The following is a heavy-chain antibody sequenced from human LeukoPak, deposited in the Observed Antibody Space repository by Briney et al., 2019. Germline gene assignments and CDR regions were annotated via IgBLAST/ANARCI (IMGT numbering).Heavy chain of an antibody. Sequence: SVKVSCKASGGTFSSYATSWVRQAPGQGLEWMGGIIPIFGTANYAQKFQGRVTITTDESTSTAYMELSSLRSEDTAVYYCARGCSGGSCYDYYFDYWGQGTLVTVSS. CDR2: IIPIFGTA. D-gene: IGHD2-15*01. CDR3: ARGCSGGSCYDYYFDY. V-gene: IGHV1-69*05. CDR1: GGTFSSYA. J-gene: IGHJ4*02.